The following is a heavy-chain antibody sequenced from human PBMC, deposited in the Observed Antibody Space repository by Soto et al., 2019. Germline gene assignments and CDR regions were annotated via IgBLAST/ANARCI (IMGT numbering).Heavy chain of an antibody. D-gene: IGHD3-10*01. CDR2: VSPPFRTS. V-gene: IGHV1-69*01. CDR3: ARVLYYGSGSYYPYGMDV. J-gene: IGHJ6*02. CDR1: GVSFNNNG. Sequence: QVQLVQSGAEVKKPGSSVKVSCKTSGVSFNNNGIGWVRQAPGHGLEWMGGVSPPFRTSNYARKFQGRISITADASTGTVNIELSSLTSEDTSQYYCARVLYYGSGSYYPYGMDVGGQGTTVPVSS.